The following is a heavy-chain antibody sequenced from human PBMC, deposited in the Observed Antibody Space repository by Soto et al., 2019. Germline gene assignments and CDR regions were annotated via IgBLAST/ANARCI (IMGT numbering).Heavy chain of an antibody. CDR2: ISSSSSTI. CDR3: ARIMFREWLLLSFDY. V-gene: IGHV3-48*01. CDR1: GFTFSSYS. Sequence: GGSLRLSCAASGFTFSSYSMNWVRQAPGKGLEWVSYISSSSSTIYYADSVKGRFTISRDNAKNSLYLQMNSLRAEDTAVYYCARIMFREWLLLSFDYWGQGTLVTVSS. D-gene: IGHD3-22*01. J-gene: IGHJ4*02.